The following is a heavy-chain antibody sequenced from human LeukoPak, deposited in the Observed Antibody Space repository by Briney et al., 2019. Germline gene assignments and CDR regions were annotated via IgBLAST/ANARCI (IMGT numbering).Heavy chain of an antibody. CDR2: IYSSGST. CDR1: GGSISSYY. Sequence: PSETLSLTCTVSGGSISSYYWSWIRQPPGKGLEWIGYIYSSGSTNYNPSLKSRVPISVDTSKNQFSLKLRSVTAADTAVYYCARGRGHYDSSGYFGAWGQGTLVTVSS. J-gene: IGHJ5*02. CDR3: ARGRGHYDSSGYFGA. D-gene: IGHD3-22*01. V-gene: IGHV4-59*01.